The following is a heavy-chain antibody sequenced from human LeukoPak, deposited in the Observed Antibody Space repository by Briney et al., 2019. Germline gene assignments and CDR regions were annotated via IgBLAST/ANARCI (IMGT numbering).Heavy chain of an antibody. CDR1: GGSISSYY. V-gene: IGHV4-59*08. J-gene: IGHJ5*02. D-gene: IGHD4-17*01. CDR3: ARLRGDYVHSWFDP. CDR2: IYYSCST. Sequence: PSETLSLTCTVSGGSISSYYWCWIRKPPGKGLGWGGYIYYSCSTNYNPSLKSRVTISVDTSKNQFSLKLSSVTAADTAVYYCARLRGDYVHSWFDPWGQGTLVTVSS.